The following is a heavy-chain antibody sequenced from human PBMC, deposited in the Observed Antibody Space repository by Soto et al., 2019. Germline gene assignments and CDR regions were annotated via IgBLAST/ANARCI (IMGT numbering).Heavy chain of an antibody. CDR3: AREMPSTAAAYFYYGLNV. V-gene: IGHV1-69*13. J-gene: IGHJ6*02. D-gene: IGHD6-13*01. CDR1: GGAFNNYA. Sequence: SVKVSCKASGGAFNNYAIYWVRQATGQGLEWLGTIVPVFPSVYYAPRFQGRLTITADGSTDTVYMMLTSLKSEDTAVYYCAREMPSTAAAYFYYGLNVWSQGTSVTVSS. CDR2: IVPVFPSV.